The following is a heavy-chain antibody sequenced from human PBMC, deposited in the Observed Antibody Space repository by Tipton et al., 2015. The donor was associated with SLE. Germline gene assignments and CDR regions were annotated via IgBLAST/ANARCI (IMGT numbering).Heavy chain of an antibody. V-gene: IGHV4-59*01. CDR2: MFYNGNT. D-gene: IGHD6-13*01. CDR1: GDSINGYF. J-gene: IGHJ3*01. Sequence: TLSLTCTVSGDSINGYFWSWLRQPPGKGLEWIGYMFYNGNTYRNPSFKSRVTMSVDTSKKQLYLNLNSVTTADTAVYYCARSLYSSRDDAYDVWGQGTVVTVPS. CDR3: ARSLYSSRDDAYDV.